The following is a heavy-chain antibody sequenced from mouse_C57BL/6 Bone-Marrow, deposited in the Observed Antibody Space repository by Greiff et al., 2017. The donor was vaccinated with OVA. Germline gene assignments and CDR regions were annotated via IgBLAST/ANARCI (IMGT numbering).Heavy chain of an antibody. J-gene: IGHJ4*01. V-gene: IGHV1-81*01. CDR1: GYTFTSYG. CDR2: IYPRSGNT. Sequence: QVQLQQSGAELARPGASVKLSCTASGYTFTSYGMSWVKQRPGQGLEWIGGIYPRSGNTYYNEKFKGKATLTADKSSSTAYMELRSLTSEDSAVYFCARSCYYDKDYWGQGTSVTVSS. CDR3: ARSCYYDKDY.